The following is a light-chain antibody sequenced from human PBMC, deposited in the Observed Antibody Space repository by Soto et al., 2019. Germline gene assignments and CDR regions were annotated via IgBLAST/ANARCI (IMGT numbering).Light chain of an antibody. CDR1: DSDVGGHKS. CDR2: DVS. CDR3: SSYTPSGTVV. J-gene: IGLJ2*01. Sequence: QSALTQPASVSGSPGQSITISCTGTDSDVGGHKSVSWYQQHPDKAPKLMLYDVSNRPSGVSNRFSGSKSGYTASLTISGLQGEDEADYYCSSYTPSGTVVFGGGTKLTVL. V-gene: IGLV2-14*03.